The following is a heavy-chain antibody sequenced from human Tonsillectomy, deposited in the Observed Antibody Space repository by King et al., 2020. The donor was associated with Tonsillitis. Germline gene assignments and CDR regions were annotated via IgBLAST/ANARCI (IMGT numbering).Heavy chain of an antibody. D-gene: IGHD2-2*01. J-gene: IGHJ2*01. CDR1: GYSFTSYW. CDR2: IYPGDSDT. CDR3: ARQRTRSTTGYFDL. Sequence: VQLVESGAEVKKPGESLKISCKGSGYSFTSYWIGWVRQMPGKGLEWMGIIYPGDSDTRYSPSFQGQVTISAAKSITTAALQWSSLKASDTAMYYCARQRTRSTTGYFDLWGRGTLVTVSS. V-gene: IGHV5-51*01.